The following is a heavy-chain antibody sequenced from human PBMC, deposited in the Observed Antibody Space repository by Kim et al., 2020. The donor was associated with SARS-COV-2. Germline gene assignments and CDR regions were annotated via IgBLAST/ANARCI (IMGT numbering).Heavy chain of an antibody. CDR2: P. J-gene: IGHJ6*02. Sequence: PTYAQGFTGRLVFSLDTSVSTAYLQINSLKAEDSAVYYCARDVNPYGMDVWGQGTTVTVSS. V-gene: IGHV7-4-1*02. CDR3: ARDVNPYGMDV.